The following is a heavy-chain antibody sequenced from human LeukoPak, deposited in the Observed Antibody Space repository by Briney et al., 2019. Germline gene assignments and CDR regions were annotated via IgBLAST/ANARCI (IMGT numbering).Heavy chain of an antibody. CDR2: INPNSGGT. D-gene: IGHD2-2*01. J-gene: IGHJ3*02. CDR3: ARDKGIVVVPAARGNDAFDI. V-gene: IGHV1-2*02. Sequence: ASVKVSCKASGYTFTGYYMHWVRQAPGQGLEWMGWINPNSGGTNYAQKFQGRVTMTRDTSISTAYMELSRLRSDDTAVYYCARDKGIVVVPAARGNDAFDIWGHGTMFTVSS. CDR1: GYTFTGYY.